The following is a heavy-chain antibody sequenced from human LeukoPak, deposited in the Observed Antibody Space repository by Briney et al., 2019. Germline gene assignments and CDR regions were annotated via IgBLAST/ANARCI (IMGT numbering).Heavy chain of an antibody. D-gene: IGHD7-27*01. Sequence: SETLSLTCTVSGGSISSSSYYWGWIRQPPGKGLEWIGSIYYSGSTYYNPSLKSRVTISVDTSKNQFSLKLSSVTAADTAVYYCARGLGGLGTSDYWGQGTLVTVSS. CDR3: ARGLGGLGTSDY. CDR1: GGSISSSSYY. CDR2: IYYSGST. J-gene: IGHJ4*02. V-gene: IGHV4-39*01.